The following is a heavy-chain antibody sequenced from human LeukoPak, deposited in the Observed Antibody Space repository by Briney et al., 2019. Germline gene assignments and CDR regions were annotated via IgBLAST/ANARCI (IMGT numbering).Heavy chain of an antibody. V-gene: IGHV4-59*01. CDR2: MYYSGST. CDR1: GGSISNYY. Sequence: SETLSLTCTVSGGSISNYYWGWIRQPPGKGLEWIGYMYYSGSTNYNPSLKSRVTISVDTPNNQFSLKLSSVTAADTAVYYCARLPGISVTGKAIDCWGQGTLVTVSS. J-gene: IGHJ4*02. CDR3: ARLPGISVTGKAIDC. D-gene: IGHD6-19*01.